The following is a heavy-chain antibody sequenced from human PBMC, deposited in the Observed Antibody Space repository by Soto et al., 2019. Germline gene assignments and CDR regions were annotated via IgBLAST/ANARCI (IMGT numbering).Heavy chain of an antibody. CDR3: ARAPCSGGSCYMGDWFDP. D-gene: IGHD2-15*01. J-gene: IGHJ5*02. CDR2: IRSSSTYS. Sequence: GGSLRLSCAASGFTFSSDNMNWVRQAPGTGLEWVSSIRSSSTYSYYADSVKGRFTISRDNAKNSLYLQMNSLRAEDTAVYYCARAPCSGGSCYMGDWFDPWGQGTLVTVSS. V-gene: IGHV3-21*01. CDR1: GFTFSSDN.